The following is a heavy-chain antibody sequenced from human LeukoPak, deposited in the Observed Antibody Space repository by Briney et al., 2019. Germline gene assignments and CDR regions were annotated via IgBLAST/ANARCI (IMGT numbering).Heavy chain of an antibody. V-gene: IGHV3-30-3*01. CDR3: ARAPGIQLWKFDY. Sequence: GTPLRLSCAASGFTFSSYAMHWVRQAPGKGLEWVAVISYDGSNKYYADSVKGRFTISRDNSKNTLYLQMNSLRAEDTAVYYCARAPGIQLWKFDYWGQGTLVTVSS. CDR2: ISYDGSNK. CDR1: GFTFSSYA. J-gene: IGHJ4*02. D-gene: IGHD5-18*01.